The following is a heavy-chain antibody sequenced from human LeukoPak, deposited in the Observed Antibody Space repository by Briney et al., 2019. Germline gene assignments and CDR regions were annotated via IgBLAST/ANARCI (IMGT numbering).Heavy chain of an antibody. CDR2: IRNKASGGTT. J-gene: IGHJ5*02. CDR3: ARGGYLYGA. D-gene: IGHD3-10*01. CDR1: GFTFGDYT. Sequence: GGSLRLSCTASGFTFGDYTMSWFRQPPGKGLEWVGFIRNKASGGTTDYAASVRGRFTISRDDSKSIAYLQLNSLKTEDTAVYYCARGGYLYGAWGQGSLVTVSS. V-gene: IGHV3-49*03.